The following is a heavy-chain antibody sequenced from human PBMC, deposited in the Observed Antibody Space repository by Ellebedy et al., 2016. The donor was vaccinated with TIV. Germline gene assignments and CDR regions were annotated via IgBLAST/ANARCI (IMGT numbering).Heavy chain of an antibody. D-gene: IGHD2-21*02. V-gene: IGHV3-30-3*01. CDR2: ISSDGNIK. CDR1: QFNFNTYT. Sequence: PGGSLRLSCAASQFNFNTYTIHWVRQAPGKGLEWVAFISSDGNIKDYADSVKGRFTISRDNAKNSLFLQMNSLRVDDTAISYCERASGDFYRCFDPWGQGTLVTVSS. J-gene: IGHJ5*02. CDR3: ERASGDFYRCFDP.